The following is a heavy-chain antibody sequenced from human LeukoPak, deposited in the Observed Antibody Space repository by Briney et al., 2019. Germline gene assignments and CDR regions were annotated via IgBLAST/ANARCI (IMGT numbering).Heavy chain of an antibody. J-gene: IGHJ3*02. V-gene: IGHV3-30*04. CDR1: GFTFSSYA. CDR2: ISYDGSNK. CDR3: ARVRDSSGWTLRAFDI. Sequence: PGGSLRLSCAASGFTFSSYAMHRVRQAPGKGLEWVAVISYDGSNKYYADSVKDRFTISRDNSKNTLYLQMNSLRAEDTAVYYCARVRDSSGWTLRAFDIWGQGTMVTVSS. D-gene: IGHD6-19*01.